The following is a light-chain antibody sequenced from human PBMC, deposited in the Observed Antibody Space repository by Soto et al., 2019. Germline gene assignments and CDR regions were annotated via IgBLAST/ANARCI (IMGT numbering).Light chain of an antibody. V-gene: IGLV2-14*01. Sequence: QSALTQPASVSGSPGQSITISCTGTSSDVGGYDYVSWYQQLPGKAPKLLIYDVNNRPSGISHRFCGCKSGNTASLTISGLQSEDEAEYYCSSYTDSSTFVFGTGTKLTVL. CDR3: SSYTDSSTFV. J-gene: IGLJ1*01. CDR1: SSDVGGYDY. CDR2: DVN.